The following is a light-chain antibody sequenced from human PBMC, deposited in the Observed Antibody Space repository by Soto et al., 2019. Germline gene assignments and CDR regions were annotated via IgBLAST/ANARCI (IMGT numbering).Light chain of an antibody. J-gene: IGKJ4*01. CDR3: QQHGSSPLT. CDR2: GAS. Sequence: EIVLTQSPGTLSLSPEERATLSCRASQSVSSSFLAWYQQKPGQAPRLLIYGASSRATGIPDRFSGSGSGTDFTLTISRLEPEDVAVYYCQQHGSSPLTFGGGTKVEIK. V-gene: IGKV3-20*01. CDR1: QSVSSSF.